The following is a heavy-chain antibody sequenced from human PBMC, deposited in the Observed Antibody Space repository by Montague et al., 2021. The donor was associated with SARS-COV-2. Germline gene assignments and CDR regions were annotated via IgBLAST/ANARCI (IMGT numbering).Heavy chain of an antibody. Sequence: SETLSLTCTVAGGSISSGSYYWGWIRQPPGKGPEWIGNIHSSGSTYYKSRVTISVDTSKNQFSLKATSVTAADTAVYYCARRLGGSGWLDYWGQGTLVTVSS. CDR2: IHSSGST. J-gene: IGHJ4*02. CDR3: ARRLGGSGWLDY. CDR1: GGSISSGSYY. V-gene: IGHV4-39*01. D-gene: IGHD6-25*01.